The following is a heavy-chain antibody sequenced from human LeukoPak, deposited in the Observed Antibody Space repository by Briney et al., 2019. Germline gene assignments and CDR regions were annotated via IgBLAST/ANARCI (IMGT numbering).Heavy chain of an antibody. J-gene: IGHJ4*02. CDR2: ISGSGGST. CDR1: GFTFISYA. V-gene: IGHV3-23*01. Sequence: RSGGSLRLSCAASGFTFISYAMSWVRQAPGKGLEWVAAISGSGGSTYYADSVKGQFTISRDDSKNTLYLQMNSLRAEYTAVYYCARGAVGATAAYFDYWGQGTLVTVSS. D-gene: IGHD1-26*01. CDR3: ARGAVGATAAYFDY.